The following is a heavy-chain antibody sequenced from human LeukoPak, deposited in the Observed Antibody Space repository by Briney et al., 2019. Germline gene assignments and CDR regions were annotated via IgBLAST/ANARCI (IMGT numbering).Heavy chain of an antibody. CDR1: GLTFSDYR. J-gene: IGHJ6*02. CDR3: AKNLYYYGMDV. Sequence: GGSLRLSCAVSGLTFSDYRMIWVRQAPEKRLEWVAVTAGADDVIQYADSVKGRFTISRDNSKNTLYLQMNSLRAEDTAVYYCAKNLYYYGMDVWGQGTTVTVSS. CDR2: TAGADDVI. V-gene: IGHV3-23*01.